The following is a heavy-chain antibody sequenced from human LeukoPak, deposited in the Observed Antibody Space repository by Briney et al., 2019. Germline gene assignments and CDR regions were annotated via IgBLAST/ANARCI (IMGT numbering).Heavy chain of an antibody. Sequence: GGSLRLSCAASGVTFSSYGMSWVRQAPGKGLEWVSAISGSGGSTYYADSVKGRFTISRDNSKNTLYLQMNSLRAEDTAVYYCAKAALEVQYYYYYYMDVWGKGTTVTISS. J-gene: IGHJ6*03. CDR2: ISGSGGST. CDR3: AKAALEVQYYYYYYMDV. V-gene: IGHV3-23*01. D-gene: IGHD1-1*01. CDR1: GVTFSSYG.